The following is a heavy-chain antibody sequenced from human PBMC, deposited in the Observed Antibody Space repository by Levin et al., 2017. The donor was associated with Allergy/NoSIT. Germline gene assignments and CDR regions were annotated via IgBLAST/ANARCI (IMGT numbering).Heavy chain of an antibody. CDR3: ATDSSSWYSGYYYGMDG. CDR2: ISGSGGST. J-gene: IGHJ6*02. D-gene: IGHD6-13*01. V-gene: IGHV3-23*01. Sequence: GGSLRLSCAASGFTFSSYAMSWVRQAPGKGLEWVSAISGSGGSTYYADSVKGRFTISRDNSKNTLYLQMNSLRAEDTAVYYCATDSSSWYSGYYYGMDGWGQGTTVTVSS. CDR1: GFTFSSYA.